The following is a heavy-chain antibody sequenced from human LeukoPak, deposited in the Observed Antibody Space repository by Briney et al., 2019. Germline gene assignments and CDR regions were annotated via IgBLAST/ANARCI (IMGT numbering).Heavy chain of an antibody. CDR1: GYSFTSYW. D-gene: IGHD4-17*01. J-gene: IGHJ6*03. Sequence: GESLKISCKGSGYSFTSYWIGWLRQMPGKGLEWMGIIYPGDSDTRYSPSFQGQVTISADKSISTAYLQWSSLKASDTAMYYCARTMTTVNTYYYYMDVWGKGTTVTVSS. CDR3: ARTMTTVNTYYYYMDV. V-gene: IGHV5-51*01. CDR2: IYPGDSDT.